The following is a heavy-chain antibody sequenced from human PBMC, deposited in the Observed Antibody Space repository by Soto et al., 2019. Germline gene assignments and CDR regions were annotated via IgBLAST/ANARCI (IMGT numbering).Heavy chain of an antibody. CDR3: ARVHAQKPQGRAPGGRCAP. V-gene: IGHV4-34*01. D-gene: IGHD3-10*01. CDR2: INHSGST. J-gene: IGHJ5*02. CDR1: GGSFSGYY. Sequence: NPSETLSLTCAVYGGSFSGYYWSWIRQPPGKGLEWIGEINHSGSTNYNPSLKSRVTISVDTSKNQFSLKLSSVTAADTAVYYCARVHAQKPQGRAPGGRCAPGGKETLVTVPS.